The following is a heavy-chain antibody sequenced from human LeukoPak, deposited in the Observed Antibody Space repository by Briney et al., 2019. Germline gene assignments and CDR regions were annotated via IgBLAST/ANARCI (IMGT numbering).Heavy chain of an antibody. CDR3: ARDPPRGGAVAGTFYYYYMDV. J-gene: IGHJ6*03. CDR2: IIPIFGTA. CDR1: GYTFTSYD. Sequence: SVRVSCKASGYTFTSYDINWVRQAPGQGLEWMGGIIPIFGTANYAQKFQGRVTITADESTSTAYMELSSLRSEDTAVYYCARDPPRGGAVAGTFYYYYMDVWGKGTTVTVSS. V-gene: IGHV1-69*13. D-gene: IGHD6-19*01.